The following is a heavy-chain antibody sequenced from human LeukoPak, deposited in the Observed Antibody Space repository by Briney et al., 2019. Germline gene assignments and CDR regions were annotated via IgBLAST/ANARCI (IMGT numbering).Heavy chain of an antibody. Sequence: ASVKVSCKASGYTFTSYGISWVRQAPGQGLEWMGWISAYNGNTNYAQKLQGRVTMTTDTSTSTAYMELRSLRSDATAVYYCARAAIVRGFRSLYLDYWGQGTLVTVSS. D-gene: IGHD3-10*01. CDR1: GYTFTSYG. CDR3: ARAAIVRGFRSLYLDY. J-gene: IGHJ4*02. V-gene: IGHV1-18*01. CDR2: ISAYNGNT.